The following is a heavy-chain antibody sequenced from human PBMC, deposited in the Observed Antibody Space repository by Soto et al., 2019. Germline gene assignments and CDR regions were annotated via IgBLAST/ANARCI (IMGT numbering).Heavy chain of an antibody. CDR1: GYTFTSYG. D-gene: IGHD6-13*01. J-gene: IGHJ6*02. Sequence: ASVKVSCKASGYTFTSYGISWVRQAPGQGLEWMGWISAYNGNTNYAQKLQGRVTMTTDTSTSTAYMELRSLRSDDTAVYYCARGIAAAGTLYYYYYYGMDVWGQGTTVTGSS. CDR3: ARGIAAAGTLYYYYYYGMDV. CDR2: ISAYNGNT. V-gene: IGHV1-18*01.